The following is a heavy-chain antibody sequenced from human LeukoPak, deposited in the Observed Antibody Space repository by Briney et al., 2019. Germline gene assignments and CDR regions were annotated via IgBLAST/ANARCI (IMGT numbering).Heavy chain of an antibody. D-gene: IGHD3-22*01. Sequence: GGSLRLSCPASGFTFSSYAMHWVRQAPGKGLEYVSAISSNGGSTYHADSVKGRFTISRDNSKNTLYLQMNSLRAEDTAVYYCARGSGGYYDSGRRYYYGMDVWGQGTTVTVSS. V-gene: IGHV3-64*04. CDR1: GFTFSSYA. J-gene: IGHJ6*02. CDR3: ARGSGGYYDSGRRYYYGMDV. CDR2: ISSNGGST.